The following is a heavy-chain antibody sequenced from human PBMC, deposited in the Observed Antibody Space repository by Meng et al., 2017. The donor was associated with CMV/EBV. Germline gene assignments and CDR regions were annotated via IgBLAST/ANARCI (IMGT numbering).Heavy chain of an antibody. V-gene: IGHV1-46*01. CDR2: INPSGGST. CDR3: ARDEARYYDFWSGPN. D-gene: IGHD3-3*01. J-gene: IGHJ4*02. CDR1: GYTFTSYY. Sequence: ASVKVSCKASGYTFTSYYMHWVRQAPGQGLEWMGIINPSGGSTSYAQKFQGRVTMTRDTSTSTVYMELSSLRSEDTAAYYCARDEARYYDFWSGPNWGQGTLVTVSS.